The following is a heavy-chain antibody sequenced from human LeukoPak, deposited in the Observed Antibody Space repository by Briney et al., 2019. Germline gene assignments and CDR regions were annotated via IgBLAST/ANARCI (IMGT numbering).Heavy chain of an antibody. CDR3: ARVGAAAVKGYWFDP. J-gene: IGHJ5*02. CDR2: MNPNSGNT. V-gene: IGHV1-8*01. CDR1: GYTFTSYD. Sequence: ASVKVSCKASGYTFTSYDINWVRQATGQGLEWMGWMNPNSGNTGYAQKFQGRVTMTRDTSTSTVYMELSSLRSEDTAVYYCARVGAAAVKGYWFDPWGQGTLVTVSS. D-gene: IGHD6-13*01.